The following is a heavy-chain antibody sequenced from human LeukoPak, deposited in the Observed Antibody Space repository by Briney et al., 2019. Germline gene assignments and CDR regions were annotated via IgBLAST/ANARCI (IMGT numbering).Heavy chain of an antibody. D-gene: IGHD6-19*01. CDR3: VKEYSSGCPDY. CDR2: ISFDGSSE. J-gene: IGHJ4*02. Sequence: GGSLRLSCAASGFAYSSYGMHWVRQAPGKGLDGVAVISFDGSSEYYADAVKGRFTISRDNSKNTLYLQMSSLRVEHTAVYYCVKEYSSGCPDYWGQGTLVTVSS. CDR1: GFAYSSYG. V-gene: IGHV3-30*18.